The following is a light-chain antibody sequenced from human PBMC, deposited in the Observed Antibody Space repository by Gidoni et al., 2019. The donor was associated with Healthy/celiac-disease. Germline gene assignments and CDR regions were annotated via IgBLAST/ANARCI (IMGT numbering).Light chain of an antibody. CDR3: QQYNSNSYT. V-gene: IGKV1-5*01. CDR1: QSISSW. CDR2: DAS. Sequence: PSSLSESIGDRVTITCRASQSISSWLDWYQQKPGKAPKLLIYDASSLESGVPSRFSGSGSGTEFTLTISSLQPDDFATYYCQQYNSNSYTFGQGTKLEIK. J-gene: IGKJ2*01.